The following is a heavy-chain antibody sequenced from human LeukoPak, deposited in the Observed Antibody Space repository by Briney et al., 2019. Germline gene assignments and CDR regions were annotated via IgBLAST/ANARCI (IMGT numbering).Heavy chain of an antibody. CDR2: IWHDGSIE. V-gene: IGHV3-33*03. CDR3: ATGPLNDYGMGD. CDR1: GFTFSGSD. Sequence: GGSLRLSCAASGFTFSGSDMHWVRQAPGKGLKWVAVIWHDGSIESYADSVKGRFTVSRDNSKTTLYLQMNSLRAEDTAVYYCATGPLNDYGMGDWGQGTTVTVPS. J-gene: IGHJ6*02.